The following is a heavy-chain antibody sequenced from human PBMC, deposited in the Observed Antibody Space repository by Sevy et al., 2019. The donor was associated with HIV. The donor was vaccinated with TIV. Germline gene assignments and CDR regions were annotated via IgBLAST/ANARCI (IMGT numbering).Heavy chain of an antibody. D-gene: IGHD3-10*01. V-gene: IGHV3-48*02. CDR3: ARDSRGSGTDFDY. CDR1: GFSFSTYS. J-gene: IGHJ4*02. Sequence: GGSLRLSCAASGFSFSTYSMNWVRQAPGKGLEWVSYISSSSSAIQYADSVKGRFTISRYNAKNSLYLQMNSLRDEDTAMYYCARDSRGSGTDFDYWGQGTLVTVSS. CDR2: ISSSSSAI.